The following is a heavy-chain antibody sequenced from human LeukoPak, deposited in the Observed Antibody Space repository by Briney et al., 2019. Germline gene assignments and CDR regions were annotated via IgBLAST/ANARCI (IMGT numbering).Heavy chain of an antibody. CDR1: GYTQSSLA. D-gene: IGHD3-16*01. Sequence: GGSLTLSCTAAGYTQSSLALTWVRQAPGKGLEWVSTIRSNGDNTYNADSVKGRFTISRDNSKNTLYLELNSLRVEDTATFYAAKWQGLDVLVFDYWGQGTMVTVSS. J-gene: IGHJ4*02. CDR2: IRSNGDNT. V-gene: IGHV3-23*01. CDR3: AKWQGLDVLVFDY.